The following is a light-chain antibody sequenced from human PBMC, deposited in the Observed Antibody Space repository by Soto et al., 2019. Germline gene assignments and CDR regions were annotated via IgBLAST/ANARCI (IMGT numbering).Light chain of an antibody. CDR3: QQRSNWPPKFT. J-gene: IGKJ3*01. CDR1: QSVSSY. CDR2: DAS. Sequence: EIVLTQSPATLSLSPGERATLSCRASQSVSSYLAWYQQKPGQAPRLLIYDASNRATGIPARFSGSGSGTDFTLTISSLEPEDVAVYYCQQRSNWPPKFTFGPGTKVDIK. V-gene: IGKV3-11*01.